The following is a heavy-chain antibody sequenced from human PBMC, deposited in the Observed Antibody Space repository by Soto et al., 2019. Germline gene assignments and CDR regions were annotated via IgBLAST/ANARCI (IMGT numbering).Heavy chain of an antibody. D-gene: IGHD7-27*01. CDR1: GDSISNLDYF. V-gene: IGHV4-30-4*01. Sequence: SETLSLTCSVSGDSISNLDYFWAWIRQPPGQALEYIGYIYKSATTYYNSSCESRVAISVYTSKSQFSLNVTSVTAADPAVYFGARGRYCLTGRCFPNWFDSWGQGAMVTVSS. CDR2: IYKSATT. J-gene: IGHJ5*01. CDR3: ARGRYCLTGRCFPNWFDS.